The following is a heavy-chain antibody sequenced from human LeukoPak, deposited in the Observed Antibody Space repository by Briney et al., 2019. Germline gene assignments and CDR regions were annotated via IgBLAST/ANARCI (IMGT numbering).Heavy chain of an antibody. CDR3: ARDSYYYDSSGYQPRFDP. CDR1: GGSISSYY. D-gene: IGHD3-22*01. Sequence: SETLSLTCTVSGGSISSYYWSWIRQPAGKGLEWIGRIYTSGSTNYNPSLKSRVTMSVDTSKNQFSLKLSSVTAADTAVYYCARDSYYYDSSGYQPRFDPWGQGTLVTVSS. J-gene: IGHJ5*02. CDR2: IYTSGST. V-gene: IGHV4-4*07.